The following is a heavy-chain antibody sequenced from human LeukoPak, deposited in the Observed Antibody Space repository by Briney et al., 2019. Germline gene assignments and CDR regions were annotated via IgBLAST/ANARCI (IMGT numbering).Heavy chain of an antibody. CDR3: ARVCVVVVAATRYYYYYYMDV. CDR1: GGSFSGYY. CDR2: INHSGST. J-gene: IGHJ6*03. Sequence: SETLSLTCAVYGGSFSGYYWSWIRQPPGKGLEWIGEINHSGSTNYNPSLKSRVTISVDTSKNQFSLKLSSVTAADTAVYCCARVCVVVVAATRYYYYYYMDVWAKGTTVTVSS. D-gene: IGHD2-15*01. V-gene: IGHV4-34*01.